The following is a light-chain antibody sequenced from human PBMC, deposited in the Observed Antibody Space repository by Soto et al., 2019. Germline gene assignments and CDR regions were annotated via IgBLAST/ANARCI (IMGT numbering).Light chain of an antibody. CDR1: NSNLGAGYD. CDR3: SSYRNLTTLV. CDR2: GNR. J-gene: IGLJ3*02. Sequence: QAVVTQPPSVSGVPGQRVTISCTGNNSNLGAGYDVHWYQQLPGAAPKLVVFGNRNRPSGVPERFSGSKSGTSASLAITGLQAEDEADYYCSSYRNLTTLVFGGGTQLTVL. V-gene: IGLV1-40*01.